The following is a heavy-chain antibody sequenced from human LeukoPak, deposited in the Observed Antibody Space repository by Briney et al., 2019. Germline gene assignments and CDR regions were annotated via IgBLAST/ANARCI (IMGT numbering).Heavy chain of an antibody. Sequence: PGGSLRLSCAASGFAFSSYAMSWVRLAPGKGLEWVSAISGSGSNTYYTDSVKGRFTISRDNSRNTLYLQMSSLRAEDAAAYYCAKGGNFDYWGQGTLVTVSS. CDR3: AKGGNFDY. V-gene: IGHV3-23*01. CDR2: ISGSGSNT. J-gene: IGHJ4*02. CDR1: GFAFSSYA. D-gene: IGHD2-15*01.